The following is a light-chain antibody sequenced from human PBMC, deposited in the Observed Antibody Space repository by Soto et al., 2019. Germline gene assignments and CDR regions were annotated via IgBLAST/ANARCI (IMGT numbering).Light chain of an antibody. CDR2: AAS. CDR3: HPSYSPRPWT. CDR1: QSTSSY. J-gene: IGKJ1*01. Sequence: DIQMTQTPSSLSASVGARVTITCRASQSTSSYLNWHQQKPGKAPKLLVYAASSLQSWVPSRFSGSGSGTDFTLTITRPQPEEFANYSCHPSYSPRPWTFGHWTTVEIK. V-gene: IGKV1-39*01.